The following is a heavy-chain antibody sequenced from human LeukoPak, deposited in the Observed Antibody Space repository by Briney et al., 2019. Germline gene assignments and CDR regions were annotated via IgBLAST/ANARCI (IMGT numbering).Heavy chain of an antibody. D-gene: IGHD3-16*01. V-gene: IGHV3-30-3*01. CDR3: TRVNTYYDVDGWFDP. J-gene: IGHJ5*02. CDR2: ISYDSYNK. CDR1: GFTFGSYS. Sequence: GGSLRLSCAASGFTFGSYSMHWVRRAPGRGLEWVAVISYDSYNKWFAESVKGRFTISRDNSKNTLYLHMNSLRVEDTAVYYCTRVNTYYDVDGWFDPWGQGTLVTVSS.